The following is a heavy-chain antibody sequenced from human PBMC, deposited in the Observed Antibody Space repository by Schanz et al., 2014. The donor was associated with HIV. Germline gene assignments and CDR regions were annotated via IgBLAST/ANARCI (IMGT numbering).Heavy chain of an antibody. V-gene: IGHV3-33*03. CDR2: IWYDGDRK. Sequence: QVQLEESGGGVVQPGRSPRVSCAASGFTFSSYGMHWVRQAPGKGLGWGAVIWYDGDRKEYGESVKGRFIVSRDNSKNTLFLQMNSLRVEDTAVYYCAKNGDYAFYYFDYWGQGTLVTVSS. CDR1: GFTFSSYG. J-gene: IGHJ4*02. CDR3: AKNGDYAFYYFDY. D-gene: IGHD4-17*01.